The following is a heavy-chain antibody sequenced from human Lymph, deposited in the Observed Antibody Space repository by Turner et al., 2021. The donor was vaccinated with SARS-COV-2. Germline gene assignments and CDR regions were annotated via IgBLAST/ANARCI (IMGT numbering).Heavy chain of an antibody. CDR2: IKTKTDGGTT. Sequence: EVQLVASGGGLVKHGGSLRLSCAASGFTFSNDWMTWVSQAPGKGLEWVGRIKTKTDGGTTDYAAPVKGRFTISRDDSKNTLYLQINSLKTEDTAVYYCTTHSAPDYWGQGTLVTVSS. D-gene: IGHD6-13*01. CDR3: TTHSAPDY. V-gene: IGHV3-15*01. J-gene: IGHJ4*02. CDR1: GFTFSNDW.